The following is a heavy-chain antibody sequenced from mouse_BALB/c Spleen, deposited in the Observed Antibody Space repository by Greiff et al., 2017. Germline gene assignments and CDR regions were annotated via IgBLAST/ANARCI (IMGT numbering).Heavy chain of an antibody. CDR2: IYPSDSYT. Sequence: VQLQQPGAELVRPGASVKLSCKASGYTFTSYWINWVKQRPGQGLEWIGNIYPSDSYTNYNQKFKDKATLTVDNSSSTAYMELRSLTSEDSAVYYCARTYYAMDYWGQGTSVTVSS. CDR3: ARTYYAMDY. J-gene: IGHJ4*01. CDR1: GYTFTSYW. V-gene: IGHV1-69*02.